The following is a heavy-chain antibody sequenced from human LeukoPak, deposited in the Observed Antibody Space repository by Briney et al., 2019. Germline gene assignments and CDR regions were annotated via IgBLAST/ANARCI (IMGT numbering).Heavy chain of an antibody. J-gene: IGHJ4*02. Sequence: GGSLRLSCAASGFTFDDYTMHWVRQAPGKGLEWVSLISWDGGSTYYADSVKGRFTISRDNSKNTLYLQMNSLRAADTAVYYCATYTAMDPYFDYWGQGTLVTVSS. V-gene: IGHV3-43*01. CDR3: ATYTAMDPYFDY. D-gene: IGHD5-18*01. CDR2: ISWDGGST. CDR1: GFTFDDYT.